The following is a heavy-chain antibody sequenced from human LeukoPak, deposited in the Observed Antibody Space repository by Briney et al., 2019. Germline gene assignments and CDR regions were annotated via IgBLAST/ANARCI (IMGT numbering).Heavy chain of an antibody. CDR1: GGSFRGYY. Sequence: SETLSLTCAVYGGSFRGYYWNWIRQPPGKGLEWIGEINHSGSTNYNPSLKSRVTISVDTSKNQFSLKLSSVTAADTAVYYCARNGDYVDSWGQGTLVTVSS. J-gene: IGHJ4*02. CDR3: ARNGDYVDS. CDR2: INHSGST. V-gene: IGHV4-34*01. D-gene: IGHD4-17*01.